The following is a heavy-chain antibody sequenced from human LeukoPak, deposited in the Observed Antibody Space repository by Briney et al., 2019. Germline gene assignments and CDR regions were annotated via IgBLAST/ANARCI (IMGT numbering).Heavy chain of an antibody. Sequence: PGGSLRLSCAASGITFSSYAMSWVRQAPGKGLEWVSTIVGRGGITYYADSVKGRFTISRDNSKNTLYLQMNSLRAEDTAVYYCAGTLWFGELLPDDYWGQGTLVTVSS. D-gene: IGHD3-10*01. V-gene: IGHV3-23*01. CDR2: IVGRGGIT. J-gene: IGHJ4*02. CDR3: AGTLWFGELLPDDY. CDR1: GITFSSYA.